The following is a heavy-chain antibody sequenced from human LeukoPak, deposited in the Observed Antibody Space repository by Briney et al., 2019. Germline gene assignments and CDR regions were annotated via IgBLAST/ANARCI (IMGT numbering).Heavy chain of an antibody. J-gene: IGHJ5*02. CDR2: ISSSSSYI. Sequence: GGSLRLSCAASGFTFSSYSMNWVRQAPGKGLEWVSSISSSSSYIYYADSVKGRFTISRDNAKNSLYLQMNSLRAEDTAVYYRARRRRAYNWFDPWGQGTLVTVSS. CDR1: GFTFSSYS. CDR3: ARRRRAYNWFDP. V-gene: IGHV3-21*01.